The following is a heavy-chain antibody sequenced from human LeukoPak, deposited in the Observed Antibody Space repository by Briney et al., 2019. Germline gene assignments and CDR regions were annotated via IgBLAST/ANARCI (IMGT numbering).Heavy chain of an antibody. CDR2: ISYDGSNK. CDR1: GFTFSSYG. J-gene: IGHJ4*02. Sequence: GGSLRLSCAASGFTFSSYGMHWVRQAPGKGLERVAVISYDGSNKYYADSVKGRFTISRDNSKNTLYLQMNSLRAEDTAVYYCAKDRGYSYGYNDYWGQGTLVTVSS. CDR3: AKDRGYSYGYNDY. V-gene: IGHV3-30*18. D-gene: IGHD5-18*01.